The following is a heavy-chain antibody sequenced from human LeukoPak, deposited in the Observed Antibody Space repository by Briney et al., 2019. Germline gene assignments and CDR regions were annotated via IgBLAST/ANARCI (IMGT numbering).Heavy chain of an antibody. J-gene: IGHJ5*02. CDR2: IYHSGGT. Sequence: TPSETLSLTCAVSGYSISSGYYWGWIRQPPGKGLEWIGSIYHSGGTYYNPSLKSRVTISVDTSKNQFSLKLSSVTAADTAVYYCASLDIVVVPAAIGWFDPWGQGTLVTVSS. V-gene: IGHV4-38-2*01. CDR3: ASLDIVVVPAAIGWFDP. CDR1: GYSISSGYY. D-gene: IGHD2-2*01.